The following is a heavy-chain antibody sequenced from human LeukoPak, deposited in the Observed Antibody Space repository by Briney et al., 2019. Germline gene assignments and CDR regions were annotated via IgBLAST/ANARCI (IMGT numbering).Heavy chain of an antibody. CDR1: GGSMSSGDYY. CDR2: IYYSGST. J-gene: IGHJ4*02. CDR3: ARGGGYSYGYYFDY. Sequence: ASETLSLTCTVSGGSMSSGDYYWSWIRQPPGKGLEWIGYIYYSGSTYYNPSLKSRFTISVDTSKNQFSLKLSSVTAADTAVYYCARGGGYSYGYYFDYWGQGTLITVSS. V-gene: IGHV4-30-4*01. D-gene: IGHD5-18*01.